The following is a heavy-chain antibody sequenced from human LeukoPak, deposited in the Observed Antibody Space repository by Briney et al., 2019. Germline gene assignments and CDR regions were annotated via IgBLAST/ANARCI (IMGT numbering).Heavy chain of an antibody. CDR2: IIPIFGTA. CDR3: ARVTMVRGVIYYYMDV. V-gene: IGHV1-69*13. CDR1: GGTFSSYA. J-gene: IGHJ6*03. D-gene: IGHD3-10*01. Sequence: SVKVSCKASGGTFSSYAISWVRQAPGQGLEWMGGIIPIFGTANYAQKFQGRVTITADESTSTAYMELSSLRSEDTAVYYCARVTMVRGVIYYYMDVWGKGTTVPSP.